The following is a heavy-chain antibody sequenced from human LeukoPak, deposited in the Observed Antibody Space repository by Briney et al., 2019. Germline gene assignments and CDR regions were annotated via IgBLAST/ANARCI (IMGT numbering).Heavy chain of an antibody. CDR1: GFTFSSYA. Sequence: GGSLRLSCAASGFTFSSYAMSWVRQAPGKGLEWVSAISGSGGSTYYADSVKGRFTISRDNSKNTLYLQMNSLRAEDTAVYYCAKVSGYDYYYYYYMDVWGKGTTVTVSS. CDR3: AKVSGYDYYYYYYMDV. J-gene: IGHJ6*03. V-gene: IGHV3-23*01. CDR2: ISGSGGST. D-gene: IGHD5-12*01.